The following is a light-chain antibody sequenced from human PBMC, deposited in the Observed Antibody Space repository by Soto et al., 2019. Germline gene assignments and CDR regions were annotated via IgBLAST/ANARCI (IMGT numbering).Light chain of an antibody. J-gene: IGKJ5*01. CDR1: QSVSTF. CDR2: GAS. Sequence: EIVLTQSPATLSLSPGPRASLSCRASQSVSTFLAWYQQKPGQAPRLLIYGASSRATGIPDRFSGGGSGTEFTLTISSLQSEDFVVYYCQQYNSWPPITFGQGTRLEIK. V-gene: IGKV3D-15*01. CDR3: QQYNSWPPIT.